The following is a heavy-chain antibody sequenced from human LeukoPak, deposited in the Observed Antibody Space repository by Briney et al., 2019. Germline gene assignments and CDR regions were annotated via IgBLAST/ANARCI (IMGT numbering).Heavy chain of an antibody. J-gene: IGHJ4*02. V-gene: IGHV1-24*01. Sequence: ASVKVSCKASEYTFTTYIMHWVRQAPGQRLEWMGGFDPEDGETIYAQKFQGRVTMTEDTSTVTAYMELSSLRSEDTAVYYCATGGDCYDYWGQGTLVTVSS. CDR2: FDPEDGET. CDR1: EYTFTTYI. CDR3: ATGGDCYDY.